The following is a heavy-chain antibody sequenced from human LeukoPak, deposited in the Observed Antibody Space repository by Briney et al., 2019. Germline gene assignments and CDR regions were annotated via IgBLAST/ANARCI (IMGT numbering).Heavy chain of an antibody. CDR3: AKDNSGSGKTFDY. Sequence: GRSLRLSCAASGFTFDNYAMPWVRQAPGKGLEWVSGISWNSGSIGYADSVKGRFTISRDNAKNSLYLQMNSLRAEDTALYYCAKDNSGSGKTFDYWGQGTLVTVSS. CDR2: ISWNSGSI. V-gene: IGHV3-9*01. CDR1: GFTFDNYA. J-gene: IGHJ4*02. D-gene: IGHD3-10*01.